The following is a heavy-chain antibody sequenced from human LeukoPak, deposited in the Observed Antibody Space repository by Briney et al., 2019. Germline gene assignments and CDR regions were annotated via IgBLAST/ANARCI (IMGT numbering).Heavy chain of an antibody. CDR2: IYYSGNT. D-gene: IGHD6-13*01. CDR3: ARHPGTRTAAHEIDP. CDR1: GGSISRSGYH. Sequence: PSETLSLTCTVSGGSISRSGYHWGWIRQPPGKGLEWIVIIYYSGNTYNDPSLESRVTMSVDTSKNQFSLRLNSVTAADTAVYFCARHPGTRTAAHEIDPWGQGTLVIVSS. V-gene: IGHV4-39*01. J-gene: IGHJ5*02.